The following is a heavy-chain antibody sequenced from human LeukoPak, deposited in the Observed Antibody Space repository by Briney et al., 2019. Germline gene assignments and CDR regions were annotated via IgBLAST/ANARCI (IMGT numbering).Heavy chain of an antibody. D-gene: IGHD3-10*01. Sequence: GGSLRLSCAASGLTFSNSAMRWARQAPGQGMEWVSAMSSVTYYAYSVKGRFTIYRDDSKSTLFLQMNSLRAEDTAVYYCAKAFFSGSGGNHKHFDSWGQGTLVTVSS. V-gene: IGHV3-23*01. CDR2: MSSVT. CDR1: GLTFSNSA. CDR3: AKAFFSGSGGNHKHFDS. J-gene: IGHJ4*02.